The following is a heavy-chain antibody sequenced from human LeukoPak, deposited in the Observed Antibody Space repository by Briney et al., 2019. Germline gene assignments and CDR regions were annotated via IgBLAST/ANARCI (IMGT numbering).Heavy chain of an antibody. CDR3: ARENLADYYDSSGYFDY. Sequence: GGSLRLSCAASGFAFDDYGMSWVRQAPGKGLEWVSGINWNGGSTGYADSVKGRFTISRDNAKNSLYLQMNGLRAEDTALYYCARENLADYYDSSGYFDYWGQGTLVTVSS. CDR1: GFAFDDYG. J-gene: IGHJ4*02. V-gene: IGHV3-20*04. CDR2: INWNGGST. D-gene: IGHD3-22*01.